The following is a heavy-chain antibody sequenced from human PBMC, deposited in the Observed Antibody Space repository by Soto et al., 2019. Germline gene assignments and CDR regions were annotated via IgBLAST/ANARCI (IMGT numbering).Heavy chain of an antibody. J-gene: IGHJ4*02. Sequence: QVQLVESGGGVVQPGRSLRLSCAASGFTFSSYAMHWVRQAPGKGLEWVAVISYDGSNKYYADSVKGRFTISRDNSKNTLYLQMNSLRAEDMAVYYCARDIAPLIVVVTHYWGQGTLVTVSS. D-gene: IGHD3-22*01. CDR3: ARDIAPLIVVVTHY. CDR2: ISYDGSNK. CDR1: GFTFSSYA. V-gene: IGHV3-30-3*01.